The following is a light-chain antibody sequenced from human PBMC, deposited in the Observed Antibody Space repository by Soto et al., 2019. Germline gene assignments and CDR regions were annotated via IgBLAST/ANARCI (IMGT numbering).Light chain of an antibody. J-gene: IGKJ3*01. CDR2: KAS. CDR3: QQYNSYSPAVT. CDR1: QSISSW. Sequence: DIQMTQSPSTLSASVGDRVTITCRASQSISSWLAWYQQKPGKAPKLLIYKASNLESGVPSRFSGSGSGTEFTLTISSLQPDDFATYYCQQYNSYSPAVTFGPGTKVDIK. V-gene: IGKV1-5*03.